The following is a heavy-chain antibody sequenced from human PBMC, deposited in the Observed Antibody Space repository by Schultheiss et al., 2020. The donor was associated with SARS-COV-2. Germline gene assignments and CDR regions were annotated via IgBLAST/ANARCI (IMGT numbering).Heavy chain of an antibody. CDR3: ARGRVVAAHFFDY. CDR1: GYTFTSYG. Sequence: ASVKVSCKASGYTFTSYGISWVRQAPGQGLEWMGWISAYNGNTNYAQKLQGRVTITADKSTSTAYMELSSLRSEDTAVYYCARGRVVAAHFFDYWGQGTLVTVSS. J-gene: IGHJ4*02. D-gene: IGHD2-15*01. CDR2: ISAYNGNT. V-gene: IGHV1-18*01.